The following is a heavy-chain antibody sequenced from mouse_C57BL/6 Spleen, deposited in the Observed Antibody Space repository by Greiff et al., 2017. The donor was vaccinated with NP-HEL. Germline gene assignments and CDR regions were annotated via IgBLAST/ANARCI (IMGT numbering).Heavy chain of an antibody. V-gene: IGHV1-59*01. D-gene: IGHD3-2*02. CDR1: GYTFTSYW. CDR3: ARYSSGYKGAMDY. J-gene: IGHJ4*01. CDR2: IDPSDSYT. Sequence: VQLQQSGAGLVRPGTSVKLSCKASGYTFTSYWMHWVKQRPGQGLEWIGVIDPSDSYTNYNQKFKGKATLTVDTSSSTAYMQLSSLTSEDSAVYYCARYSSGYKGAMDYWGQGTSVTVSS.